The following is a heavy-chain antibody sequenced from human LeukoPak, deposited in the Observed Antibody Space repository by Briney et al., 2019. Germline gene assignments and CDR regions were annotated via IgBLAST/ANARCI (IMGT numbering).Heavy chain of an antibody. Sequence: GGSLRLSCAASGFTFSNFWMSWVRQALGKGLEWVANIKQTGSEKYYVDSVKGRFTISRDNAKNSLYLQMNSLRAEDTAVYYCARIRYFYDSSDYYHPSYFDYWGQGTLVAVSS. CDR3: ARIRYFYDSSDYYHPSYFDY. D-gene: IGHD3-22*01. CDR1: GFTFSNFW. J-gene: IGHJ4*02. CDR2: IKQTGSEK. V-gene: IGHV3-7*01.